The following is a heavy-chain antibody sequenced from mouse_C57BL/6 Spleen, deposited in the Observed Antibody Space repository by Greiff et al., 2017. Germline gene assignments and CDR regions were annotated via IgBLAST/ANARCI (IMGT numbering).Heavy chain of an antibody. D-gene: IGHD1-1*01. V-gene: IGHV1-52*01. CDR3: ARPGGSSTGGFAY. CDR1: GYTFTSYW. CDR2: IDPSDSET. J-gene: IGHJ3*01. Sequence: QVQLQQPGAELVRPGSSVKLSCKASGYTFTSYWMHWVKQRPMQGLEWIGNIDPSDSETHYNQKFKDKATLTVDKSSSTAYMQLSSLTSEDSAVYYCARPGGSSTGGFAYWGQGTLVTVSA.